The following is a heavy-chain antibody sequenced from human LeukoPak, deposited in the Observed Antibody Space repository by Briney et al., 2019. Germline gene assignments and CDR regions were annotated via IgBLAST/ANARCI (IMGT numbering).Heavy chain of an antibody. CDR3: AVVAATSVSGWFDP. Sequence: GASVKVSCKASGYTFTGYYMHWVRQAPGQGLEWMGWINPNSGGTNYAQKFQGRVTMTRDTSISTAYMELSRLRSDDTAVYYCAVVAATSVSGWFDPWGQGTLVTVSS. J-gene: IGHJ5*02. CDR2: INPNSGGT. V-gene: IGHV1-2*02. CDR1: GYTFTGYY. D-gene: IGHD2-15*01.